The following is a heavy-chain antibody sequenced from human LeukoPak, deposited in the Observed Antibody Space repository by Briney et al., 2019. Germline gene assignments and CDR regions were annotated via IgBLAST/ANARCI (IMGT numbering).Heavy chain of an antibody. CDR3: ARGLPRITIFGVVTHNWFDP. J-gene: IGHJ5*02. CDR2: INHSVST. D-gene: IGHD3-3*01. V-gene: IGHV4-34*01. CDR1: GFTFSSYS. Sequence: GSLRLSCAASGFTFSSYSMNWVRQPPGKGLEWIGEINHSVSTNYNPSLKSRVTISVDTSKNQFSLKLSSVTAADTAVYYCARGLPRITIFGVVTHNWFDPWGQGTLVTVSS.